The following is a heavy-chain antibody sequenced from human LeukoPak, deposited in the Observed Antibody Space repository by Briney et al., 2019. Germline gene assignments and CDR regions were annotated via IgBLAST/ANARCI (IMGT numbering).Heavy chain of an antibody. CDR2: TYYRSKWYN. CDR1: GDSVSSNSAA. Sequence: SQTLSLTCAISGDSVSSNSAAWNWIRQSPSRGLDWLGRTYYRSKWYNNYAVSVKSRITINPDTSKNQFSLQLNAETPEDTAVYYCTKGDQDFNYWGQGTLVTVSS. V-gene: IGHV6-1*01. D-gene: IGHD3-16*01. CDR3: TKGDQDFNY. J-gene: IGHJ4*02.